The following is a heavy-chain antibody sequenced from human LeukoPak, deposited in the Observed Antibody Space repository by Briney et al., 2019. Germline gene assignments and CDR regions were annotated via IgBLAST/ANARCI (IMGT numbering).Heavy chain of an antibody. CDR3: ANVPRSTVSY. CDR1: EFSFSTNW. V-gene: IGHV3-7*01. Sequence: GGSLRPSCAASEFSFSTNWMHWVRQTPGKGLEWVAESNEDGSVKYYVDSVKGRFTISRDNAKSLLFLQMYNLRTEDTGVYFCANVPRSTVSYWGRGTLVTVSS. J-gene: IGHJ4*02. CDR2: SNEDGSVK. D-gene: IGHD2-2*01.